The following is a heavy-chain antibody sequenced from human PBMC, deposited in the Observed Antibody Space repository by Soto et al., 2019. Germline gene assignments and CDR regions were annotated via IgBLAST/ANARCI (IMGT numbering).Heavy chain of an antibody. CDR1: GGSFSGYY. CDR2: INHSGST. CDR3: ARGYCSSTSCPTGYYFDY. V-gene: IGHV4-34*01. D-gene: IGHD2-2*01. J-gene: IGHJ4*02. Sequence: SETLSLTCAVYGGSFSGYYWSWIRQPPGKGLEWIGEINHSGSTNYNPSLKSTVTISVDTSKNQFSLKLSSVTAADTAVYYCARGYCSSTSCPTGYYFDYWGQGTLVTVSS.